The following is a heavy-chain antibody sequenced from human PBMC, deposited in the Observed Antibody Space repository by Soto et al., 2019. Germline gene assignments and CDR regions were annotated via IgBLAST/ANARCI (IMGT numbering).Heavy chain of an antibody. D-gene: IGHD2-21*02. J-gene: IGHJ4*02. CDR3: ASWIVVVTSAAGYFDY. CDR2: IYHSGST. CDR1: GGSISSSNW. Sequence: SETLSLTCAVSGGSISSSNWWSWVRQPPGKGLEWIGEIYHSGSTNYNPSLKSRVTISVDKSKNQFSLKLSSGTAADTAVYYCASWIVVVTSAAGYFDYWGQGTLVTVSS. V-gene: IGHV4-4*02.